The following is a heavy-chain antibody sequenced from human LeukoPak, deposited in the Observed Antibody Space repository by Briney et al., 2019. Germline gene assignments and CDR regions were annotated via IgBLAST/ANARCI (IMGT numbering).Heavy chain of an antibody. V-gene: IGHV3-7*01. CDR3: ARGKPGYCSSTSCPTSYYYYMDV. J-gene: IGHJ6*03. D-gene: IGHD2-2*01. Sequence: GGSLRLSCAASGFTFTNDFMTWVRQAPGKGLEWVANMKVDGSDIHYVDSVKGRFTISSDNARNSLYLQMNTLRVADTAVYYCARGKPGYCSSTSCPTSYYYYMDVWGKGTTVTVSS. CDR1: GFTFTNDF. CDR2: MKVDGSDI.